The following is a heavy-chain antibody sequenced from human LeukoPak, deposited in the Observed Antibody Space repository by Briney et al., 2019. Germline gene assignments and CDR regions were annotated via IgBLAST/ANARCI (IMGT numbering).Heavy chain of an antibody. CDR2: ISSSSSYI. J-gene: IGHJ3*02. D-gene: IGHD3-16*01. V-gene: IGHV3-21*04. CDR3: ARGWASSRRKAFDI. CDR1: GFTFSSYS. Sequence: GGSLRLSCAASGFTFSSYSMNWVRQAPGKGLEWVSSISSSSSYIYYADSVKGRFTISRDNAKNSLYLQMRAEDTAVYYCARGWASSRRKAFDIWGQGTMVTVSS.